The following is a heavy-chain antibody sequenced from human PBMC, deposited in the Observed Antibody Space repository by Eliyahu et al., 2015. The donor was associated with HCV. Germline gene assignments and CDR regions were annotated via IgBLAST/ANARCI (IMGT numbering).Heavy chain of an antibody. CDR2: ISPNSGGT. CDR1: GYSFTAYY. Sequence: QVQLVQSGAEVKKPGASVKVSCKASGYSFTAYYMNWVRQAPGQGLEWMGHISPNSGGTNYAQKFQGRVTMTRDTSVSTAYMEVSSLRSDDTAVYYCARAHGRGSGIDTMMFDYWGQGTLVTVSS. D-gene: IGHD3-22*01. V-gene: IGHV1-2*06. CDR3: ARAHGRGSGIDTMMFDY. J-gene: IGHJ4*02.